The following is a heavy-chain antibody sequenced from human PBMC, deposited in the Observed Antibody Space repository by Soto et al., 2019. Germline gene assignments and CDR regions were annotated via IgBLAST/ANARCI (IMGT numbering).Heavy chain of an antibody. CDR3: ARGGTPIDY. CDR1: GYTFTNFG. J-gene: IGHJ4*02. Sequence: QVQLVQSGAEVKKPGASVKVSCKASGYTFTNFGSSWVRQAPGQGLEWVGWISAYNGNTNYAQNFQGRSTMHTDTSTSTAYMELRSLRSDDPAVYFCARGGTPIDYLGQGTLVTVSS. CDR2: ISAYNGNT. D-gene: IGHD3-16*01. V-gene: IGHV1-18*01.